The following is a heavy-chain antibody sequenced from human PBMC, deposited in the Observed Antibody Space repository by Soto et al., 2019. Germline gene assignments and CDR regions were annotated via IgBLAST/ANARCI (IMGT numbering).Heavy chain of an antibody. CDR1: GFTFSSYA. Sequence: ESGGGVVQPGRSLRLSCAASGFTFSSYAMHWVRQAPGKGLEWVAVISYDGSNKYYADSVKGRFTISRDNSKNTLYLQMNSLRAEDTAVYYCARDPRGYSYGSRFDYWGQGTLVTVSS. J-gene: IGHJ4*02. V-gene: IGHV3-30-3*01. D-gene: IGHD5-18*01. CDR2: ISYDGSNK. CDR3: ARDPRGYSYGSRFDY.